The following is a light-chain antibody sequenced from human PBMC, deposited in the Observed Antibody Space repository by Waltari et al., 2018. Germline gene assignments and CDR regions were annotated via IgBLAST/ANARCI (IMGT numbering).Light chain of an antibody. Sequence: QSALTQPRSVSGSPGQSVTISCTGTSSDVGGYNYVSWYQQHPGKAPKLMIYDVSKRPSGVPDRFSGSKSGNTASLTISGLQAEDEADYYCCSYAVSYTLVVGGGTKLTVL. V-gene: IGLV2-11*01. CDR2: DVS. CDR1: SSDVGGYNY. CDR3: CSYAVSYTLV. J-gene: IGLJ2*01.